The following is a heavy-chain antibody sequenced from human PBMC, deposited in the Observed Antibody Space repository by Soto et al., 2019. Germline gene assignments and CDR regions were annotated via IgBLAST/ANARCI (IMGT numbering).Heavy chain of an antibody. CDR3: ARVGVITIFGVPTGYYYYMDV. CDR2: ISGSGSST. CDR1: GFTFSSYA. V-gene: IGHV3-23*01. J-gene: IGHJ6*03. Sequence: PGGSLRLSCAASGFTFSSYAMSWVRQAPGTGLEWVSAISGSGSSTYYADSVKGRFTISRDNSKNSLYLQMNSLRAEDTAVYYCARVGVITIFGVPTGYYYYMDVWGKGTTVTVSS. D-gene: IGHD3-3*01.